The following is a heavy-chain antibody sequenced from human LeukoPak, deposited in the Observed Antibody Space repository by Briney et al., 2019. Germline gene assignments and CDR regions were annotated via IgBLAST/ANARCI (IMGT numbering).Heavy chain of an antibody. J-gene: IGHJ4*02. V-gene: IGHV3-23*01. Sequence: PGGSLRLSCAASGFTFSSYAMSWVRQAPGKGLEWVSAISGSGGSTYYADSVKGRFTISRDNSKNTLYLQMNSLRAEDTAVYYCARDLNIAVAVSPSYWGQGTLVTVSS. CDR2: ISGSGGST. D-gene: IGHD6-19*01. CDR3: ARDLNIAVAVSPSY. CDR1: GFTFSSYA.